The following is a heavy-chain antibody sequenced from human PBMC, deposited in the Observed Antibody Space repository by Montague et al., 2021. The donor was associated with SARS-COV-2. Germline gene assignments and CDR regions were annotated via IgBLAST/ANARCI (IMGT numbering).Heavy chain of an antibody. CDR2: IYYSGGT. Sequence: SETLSLTCTVSGGTISGSYWSWIRQSPAKGLEWIGYIYYSGGTKYNPSLKSRVTISLDTSKNQFFLKLTSVTAADTAVYYCARGFDILNYYYYTMDVWGQGTTVTVSS. J-gene: IGHJ6*02. CDR1: GGTISGSY. V-gene: IGHV4-59*01. CDR3: ARGFDILNYYYYTMDV. D-gene: IGHD3-9*01.